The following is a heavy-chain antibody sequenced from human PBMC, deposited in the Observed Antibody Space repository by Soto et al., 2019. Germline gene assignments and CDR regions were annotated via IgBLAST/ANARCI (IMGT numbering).Heavy chain of an antibody. CDR2: IYYSGST. CDR1: GGSISSSSYY. D-gene: IGHD2-15*01. V-gene: IGHV4-39*01. J-gene: IGHJ6*03. Sequence: PSETLSLTCTVSGGSISSSSYYWGWIRQPPGKGLEWIGSIYYSGSTYYNPSLKSRVTISVDTSKNQFSLKLSSVTAADTAAYYCARLAIVVVVAASPADYYYMDVWGKGTTVTVSS. CDR3: ARLAIVVVVAASPADYYYMDV.